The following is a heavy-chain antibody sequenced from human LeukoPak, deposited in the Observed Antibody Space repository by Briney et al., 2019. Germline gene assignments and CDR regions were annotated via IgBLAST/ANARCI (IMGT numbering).Heavy chain of an antibody. D-gene: IGHD6-19*01. J-gene: IGHJ4*02. CDR2: IYYSGST. Sequence: ASETLSLTCTVPGGSISSSSDYWGWIRQPPGKGLEWIGSIYYSGSTYYNPSLKSRVTISVDTSKNQFSLKLSSVTAADTAVYSCARHSFSSGWKSFDYWGQGTLVTVSS. CDR3: ARHSFSSGWKSFDY. V-gene: IGHV4-39*01. CDR1: GGSISSSSDY.